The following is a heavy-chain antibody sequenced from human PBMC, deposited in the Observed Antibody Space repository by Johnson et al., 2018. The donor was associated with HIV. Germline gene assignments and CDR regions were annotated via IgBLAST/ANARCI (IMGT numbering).Heavy chain of an antibody. CDR2: ISYDGSNK. V-gene: IGHV3-30-3*01. J-gene: IGHJ3*02. Sequence: QVQLVESGGGVVQPGGSLRLSCAASGFTFSSYAMHWVRQAPGKGLEWVAVISYDGSNKYYADSVKGRFTISRDNSKNTLYLQMNSLRAEDTAVYYCAREGGALDAFDIWGQGTMVTVSS. CDR3: AREGGALDAFDI. CDR1: GFTFSSYA. D-gene: IGHD1-26*01.